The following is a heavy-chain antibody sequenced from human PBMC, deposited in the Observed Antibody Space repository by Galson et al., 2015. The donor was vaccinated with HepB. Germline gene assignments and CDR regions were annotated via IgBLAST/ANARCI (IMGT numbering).Heavy chain of an antibody. V-gene: IGHV4-31*03. CDR1: NASISDGAYY. D-gene: IGHD2-8*01. CDR2: IYYSGST. Sequence: TLSLTCTVSNASISDGAYYWTWIRQHPGKGLEWIGYIYYSGSTYYNPSLESRLTISLDTSNNQFSLKLSSVTAADTAVYYCAGGQEWSPGDFHYWGQGTLVTVSS. CDR3: AGGQEWSPGDFHY. J-gene: IGHJ4*02.